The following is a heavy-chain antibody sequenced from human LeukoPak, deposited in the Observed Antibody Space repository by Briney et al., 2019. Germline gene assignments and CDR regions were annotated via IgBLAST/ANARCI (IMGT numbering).Heavy chain of an antibody. CDR2: ISYDGSNK. CDR3: AKGQEELRDPGFVG. CDR1: GFTFSSYA. Sequence: GGSLRLSCAASGFTFSSYAMHWVRQAPGKGLEWVAVISYDGSNKYYADSVKGRFTISRDNSKNTLYLQMNSLRAEDTAVYYCAKGQEELRDPGFVGWGQGTLVTVSS. J-gene: IGHJ4*02. V-gene: IGHV3-30-3*01. D-gene: IGHD1-26*01.